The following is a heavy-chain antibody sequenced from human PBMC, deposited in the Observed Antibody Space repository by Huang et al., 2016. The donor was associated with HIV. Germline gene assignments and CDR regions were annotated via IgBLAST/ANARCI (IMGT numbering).Heavy chain of an antibody. Sequence: QVQLVESGGGVVQPGRSLRISCAASGFTFSSYGMHWVRQAPGKGLEWVAVKSYDGKTKYYADSGKGRFSISRDNSKTTVYLQLNSLRVEDTAVYYCAKGGSAAAVLDFWGQGTLVTVSS. CDR2: KSYDGKTK. D-gene: IGHD6-13*01. V-gene: IGHV3-30*18. J-gene: IGHJ4*02. CDR1: GFTFSSYG. CDR3: AKGGSAAAVLDF.